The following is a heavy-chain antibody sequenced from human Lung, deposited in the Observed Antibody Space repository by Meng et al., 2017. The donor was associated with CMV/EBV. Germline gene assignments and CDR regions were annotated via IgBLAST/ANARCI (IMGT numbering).Heavy chain of an antibody. CDR2: ISYIGST. J-gene: IGHJ3*02. Sequence: VSGGSGSSGSYSWSWLRQPPGKGLEWIGYISYIGSTNYNPSLKSRVTISVDTSKNQFSLKLSSVTAADTAIFYCARDILEHNAFDMWGQGTMVTVSS. V-gene: IGHV4-61*01. CDR1: GGSGSSGSYS. D-gene: IGHD1/OR15-1a*01. CDR3: ARDILEHNAFDM.